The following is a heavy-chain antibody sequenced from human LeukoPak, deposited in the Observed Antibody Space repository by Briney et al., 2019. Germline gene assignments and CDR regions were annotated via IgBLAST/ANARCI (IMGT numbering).Heavy chain of an antibody. V-gene: IGHV3-21*01. CDR3: ARGYSSSWYDLYYFDY. J-gene: IGHJ4*02. CDR1: GFTFSNYN. Sequence: GGSLRLSCAASGFTFSNYNINWVRQAPGKGLEWVSSTSSRGSYIYYADSVKGRFAISADNAMNSLYLQMDSLRAEDTAVYYCARGYSSSWYDLYYFDYWGQGTLVTVSS. D-gene: IGHD6-13*01. CDR2: TSSRGSYI.